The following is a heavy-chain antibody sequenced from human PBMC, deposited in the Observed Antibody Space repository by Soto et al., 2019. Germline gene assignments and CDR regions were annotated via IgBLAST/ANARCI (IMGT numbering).Heavy chain of an antibody. CDR3: AREYVGRAFDY. J-gene: IGHJ4*02. CDR1: GFTCSSYG. CDR2: IWYDGSNK. Sequence: QVQLVESGGAVVQPGRSLRLSCAASGFTCSSYGMNWVRNAPGTGLEWVSVIWYDGSNKYYADSVKGRFTISIDNSKNTLDLQMNSLRAEDTAVYYCAREYVGRAFDYWGQGPLVTVSS. V-gene: IGHV3-33*01. D-gene: IGHD2-8*01.